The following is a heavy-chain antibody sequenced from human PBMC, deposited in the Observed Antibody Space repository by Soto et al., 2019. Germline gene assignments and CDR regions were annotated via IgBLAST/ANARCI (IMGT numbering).Heavy chain of an antibody. D-gene: IGHD1-26*01. CDR3: ASRERVDAFDV. CDR1: GGTFSTYG. V-gene: IGHV1-69*01. CDR2: IIPISGSI. J-gene: IGHJ3*01. Sequence: QVQLVQSGAEVKKPGSSVKVSCKASGGTFSTYGITWVRQASGQGLEWMGGIIPISGSIKFAQKLQGRLTIIPDESTSTVYMELSSLPSEDTAVYYCASRERVDAFDVWGQGTMVTVSS.